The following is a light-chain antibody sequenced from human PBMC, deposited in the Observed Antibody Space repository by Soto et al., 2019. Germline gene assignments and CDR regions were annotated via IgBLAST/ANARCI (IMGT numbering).Light chain of an antibody. J-gene: IGKJ2*01. V-gene: IGKV3D-15*01. CDR2: GAS. CDR1: QSVRSN. Sequence: EIVMTQSPDTLSVSPGERATLSCRASQSVRSNLAWYQQKPGQAPRLLIYGASARATGIPARFSGSGSGTEFTLTISSLQSEDFAVYYCQQYNNWPTHTFGQGTKLEIK. CDR3: QQYNNWPTHT.